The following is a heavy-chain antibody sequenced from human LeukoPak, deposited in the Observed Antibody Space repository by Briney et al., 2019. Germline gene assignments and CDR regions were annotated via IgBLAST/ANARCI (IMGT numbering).Heavy chain of an antibody. CDR1: GFTFSSYA. Sequence: GGSLRLSCAASGFTFSSYAMSWVRQAPGKGLEWVSSISSSSSYIYYADSVKGRFTISRDNAKNSLYLQMNSLRAEDTAVYYYVKIVRNWFDPWGQGTLVTVSS. CDR3: VKIVRNWFDP. V-gene: IGHV3-21*01. D-gene: IGHD3-22*01. CDR2: ISSSSSYI. J-gene: IGHJ5*02.